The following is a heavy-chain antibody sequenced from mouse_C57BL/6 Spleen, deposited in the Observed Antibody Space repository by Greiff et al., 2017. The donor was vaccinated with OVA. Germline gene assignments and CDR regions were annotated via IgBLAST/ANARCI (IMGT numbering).Heavy chain of an antibody. D-gene: IGHD2-5*01. CDR3: ARGGRSNYVGLRDY. CDR1: GYAFTNYL. CDR2: INPGSGGP. Sequence: VQLQQSGAELVRPGTSVKVSCKASGYAFTNYLLEWVKQRPGQGLAWIEVINPGSGGPTYNEKFKGNATLTSDKYSSTAYMKLSSLTSEDSAVDFCARGGRSNYVGLRDYWGKGTTLTVSS. J-gene: IGHJ2*01. V-gene: IGHV1-54*01.